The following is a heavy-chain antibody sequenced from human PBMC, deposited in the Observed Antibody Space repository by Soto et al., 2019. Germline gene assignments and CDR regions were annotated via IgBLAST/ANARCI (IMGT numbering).Heavy chain of an antibody. V-gene: IGHV1-69*13. CDR1: GGTFSSYA. Sequence: SVKVSCKASGGTFSSYAISWVRQAPGQGLEWMGGIIPIFGTANYAQKFQGRVTITADESTSTAYMELSSLRSEDTAVYYCARGRIVVVTAIYNWFDPWGQGTLVTVSS. CDR3: ARGRIVVVTAIYNWFDP. D-gene: IGHD2-21*02. CDR2: IIPIFGTA. J-gene: IGHJ5*02.